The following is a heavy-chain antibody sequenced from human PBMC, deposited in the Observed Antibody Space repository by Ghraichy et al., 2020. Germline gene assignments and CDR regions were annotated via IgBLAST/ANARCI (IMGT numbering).Heavy chain of an antibody. Sequence: SQTLSLTCTVSGGSISSGSYYWSWIRQPAGKGLEWIGRIYTSGSTNYNPSLKSRVTISVDTSKNQFLLKLSSVTAADTAVYYCAGSLVPRFPFDYWGQGTLVTVSS. CDR2: IYTSGST. J-gene: IGHJ4*02. CDR3: AGSLVPRFPFDY. D-gene: IGHD3-3*01. V-gene: IGHV4-61*02. CDR1: GGSISSGSYY.